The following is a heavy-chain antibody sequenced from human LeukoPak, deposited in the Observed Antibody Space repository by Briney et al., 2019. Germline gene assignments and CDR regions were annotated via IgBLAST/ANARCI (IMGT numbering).Heavy chain of an antibody. V-gene: IGHV5-51*01. Sequence: HGESLKISCKGSGYRFNAYWIAWVRQMPGKGLEWMGIIYPTDSDTRYSPSFQGQVTISADKSISTAYLQWSSLKATDTATYYCARRDGYNTHFQYWGQGTLVTVSS. CDR3: ARRDGYNTHFQY. CDR2: IYPTDSDT. J-gene: IGHJ1*01. D-gene: IGHD5-24*01. CDR1: GYRFNAYW.